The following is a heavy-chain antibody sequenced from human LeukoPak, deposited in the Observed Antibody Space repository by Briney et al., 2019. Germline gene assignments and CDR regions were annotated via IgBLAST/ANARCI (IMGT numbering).Heavy chain of an antibody. Sequence: ASVKVSCKASGYIFTSFDINWVRQAPGQGLEWMGWMDPNRGNTGYAPKFQGRVTMARSTSVTTAYMELSSLTSEDTAVYYCARLSDSSSWQGLFDYWGQGTLVTVSS. CDR1: GYIFTSFD. CDR2: MDPNRGNT. J-gene: IGHJ4*02. CDR3: ARLSDSSSWQGLFDY. V-gene: IGHV1-8*02. D-gene: IGHD6-13*01.